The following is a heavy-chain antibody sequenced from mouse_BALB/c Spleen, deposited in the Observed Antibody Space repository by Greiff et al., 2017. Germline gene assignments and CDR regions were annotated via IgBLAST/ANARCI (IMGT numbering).Heavy chain of an antibody. V-gene: IGHV3-2*02. J-gene: IGHJ4*01. CDR2: ISYSGST. D-gene: IGHD2-2*01. CDR1: GYSITSDYA. Sequence: VQLKESGPGLVKPSQSLSLTCTVTGYSITSDYAWNWIRQFPGNKLEWMGYISYSGSTSYNPSLKSRISITRDTSKNQFFLQLNSVTTEDTATYYCARIGYDFYYAMDYWGQGTSVTVSS. CDR3: ARIGYDFYYAMDY.